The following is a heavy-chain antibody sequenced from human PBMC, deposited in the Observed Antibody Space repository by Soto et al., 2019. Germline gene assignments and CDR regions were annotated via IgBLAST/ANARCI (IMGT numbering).Heavy chain of an antibody. CDR3: ARDRTVYYGSGSYVGGMDV. CDR1: GGSISSYY. V-gene: IGHV4-59*01. J-gene: IGHJ6*02. CDR2: IYYSGST. D-gene: IGHD3-10*01. Sequence: SETLSLTCTVSGGSISSYYWSWIRQPPGKGLEWIGYIYYSGSTNYNPSLKSRVTISVDTSKNQFSLKLSSVTAADTAVYYCARDRTVYYGSGSYVGGMDVWGQGTTVTVSS.